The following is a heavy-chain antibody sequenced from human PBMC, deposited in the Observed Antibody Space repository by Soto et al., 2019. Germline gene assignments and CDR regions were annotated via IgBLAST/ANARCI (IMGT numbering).Heavy chain of an antibody. CDR1: GYSFTSYW. CDR3: ATSIRSGYDFGTDFDY. Sequence: GESLKISCKGSGYSFTSYWIGWVRQMPGKGLEWMGIIYPGDSDTRYSPSFQGQVTISADKSISTAYLQWSSLKASDTAMYYCATSIRSGYDFGTDFDYWGQGTLVTVSS. D-gene: IGHD5-12*01. J-gene: IGHJ4*02. CDR2: IYPGDSDT. V-gene: IGHV5-51*01.